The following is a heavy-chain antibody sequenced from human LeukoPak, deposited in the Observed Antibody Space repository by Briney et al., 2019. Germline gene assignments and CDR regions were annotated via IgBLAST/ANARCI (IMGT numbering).Heavy chain of an antibody. CDR1: GFIVSSNY. V-gene: IGHV3-53*01. J-gene: IGHJ4*02. CDR3: AREGSTNILDY. Sequence: PGGSLRLSCAASGFIVSSNYISWVRQAPGKGLEWVSVISGGGSTYYYTDSVKGRFTISRDNSKNTLYLQMNSLRAEDTAVYYCAREGSTNILDYWGQGTLVTVSS. CDR2: ISGGGST. D-gene: IGHD2-2*01.